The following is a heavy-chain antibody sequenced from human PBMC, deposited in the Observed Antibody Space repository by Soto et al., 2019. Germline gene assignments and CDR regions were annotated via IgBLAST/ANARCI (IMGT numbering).Heavy chain of an antibody. V-gene: IGHV1-3*01. J-gene: IGHJ5*02. CDR2: INAGNGNT. Sequence: ASVKVSCKASGYTFTSYAMHWVRQAPGQRLEWMGWINAGNGNTKYSQKFQGRVTITRDTSASTAYMGLSSLRSEDTAVYYCARGPGQLPTKFDPWGQGTLVTVSS. CDR1: GYTFTSYA. CDR3: ARGPGQLPTKFDP. D-gene: IGHD2-2*01.